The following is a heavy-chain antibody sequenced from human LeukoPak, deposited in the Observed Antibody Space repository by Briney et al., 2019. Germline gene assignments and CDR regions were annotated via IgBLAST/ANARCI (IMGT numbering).Heavy chain of an antibody. CDR3: ARADSTFVTGGGIDV. J-gene: IGHJ6*02. D-gene: IGHD2/OR15-2a*01. Sequence: GGSLRLSCAASGFTFSSYAMHWVRQAPGKGLEWVAWTSFDGSNEFYGDSVKGRFSISRDNSKNTLFLQMNSLTVEDTAVFYCARADSTFVTGGGIDVWGQGTTVTVSS. V-gene: IGHV3-30*14. CDR1: GFTFSSYA. CDR2: TSFDGSNE.